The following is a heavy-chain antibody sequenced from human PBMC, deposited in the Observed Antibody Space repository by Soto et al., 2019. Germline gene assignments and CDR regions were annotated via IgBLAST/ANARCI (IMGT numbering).Heavy chain of an antibody. V-gene: IGHV3-23*01. CDR3: AKDSSGYPGGYFDY. J-gene: IGHJ4*02. CDR2: ISGSGGRT. D-gene: IGHD3-22*01. Sequence: GGSLRLSCAASGFTFSSYAMSWVRQAPGKGLEWVSGISGSGGRTDYVDSVKVRFTISRDNSKNTLYLQMNSLRAEDTAVYYCAKDSSGYPGGYFDYWGQGT. CDR1: GFTFSSYA.